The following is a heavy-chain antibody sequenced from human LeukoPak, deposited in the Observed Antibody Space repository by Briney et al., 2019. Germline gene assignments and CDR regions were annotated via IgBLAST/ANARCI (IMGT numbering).Heavy chain of an antibody. D-gene: IGHD2-8*01. V-gene: IGHV3-7*01. Sequence: PGGSLRLSCAASGFTFSNYWMGWVRQAPGKGLEYVANIKSDGSETYYVDSVKGRFTISSDNARNSLYLQVNSLRAEDTAVYYCARDVWGRLDYWGQGTLVPVSS. J-gene: IGHJ4*02. CDR1: GFTFSNYW. CDR2: IKSDGSET. CDR3: ARDVWGRLDY.